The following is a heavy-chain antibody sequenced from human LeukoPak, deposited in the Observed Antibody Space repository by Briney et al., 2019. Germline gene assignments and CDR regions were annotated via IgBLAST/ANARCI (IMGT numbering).Heavy chain of an antibody. Sequence: SETLSLTCAVSGYSISSGYYWGWIRPPPGKGLEWIGSIYHSGSTYYNPSLKSRVTISVDTSKNQFSLKLSSVTAADTAVYYCARSSLSKGSGYYPNWFDPWGQGTLVTVSS. J-gene: IGHJ5*02. CDR2: IYHSGST. CDR1: GYSISSGYY. D-gene: IGHD3-3*01. V-gene: IGHV4-38-2*01. CDR3: ARSSLSKGSGYYPNWFDP.